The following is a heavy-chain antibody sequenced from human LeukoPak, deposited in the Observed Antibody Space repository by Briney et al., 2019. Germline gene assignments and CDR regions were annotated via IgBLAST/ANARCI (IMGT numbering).Heavy chain of an antibody. J-gene: IGHJ4*02. CDR3: ARGGDNYDYDWGSYRLLDY. CDR2: INPSGGST. CDR1: GYTFTSYY. D-gene: IGHD3-16*02. V-gene: IGHV1-46*01. Sequence: ASVKVSCKASGYTFTSYYMHWVRQAPGQGLEWMGIINPSGGSTSYAQKFQGRVTMTRDTSTSTVYMELSSLRSEDTAVYYCARGGDNYDYDWGSYRLLDYWGQGTLVTVSS.